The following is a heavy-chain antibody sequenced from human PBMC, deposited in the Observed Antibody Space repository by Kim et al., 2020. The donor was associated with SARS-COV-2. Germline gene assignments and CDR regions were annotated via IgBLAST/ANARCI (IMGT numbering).Heavy chain of an antibody. V-gene: IGHV4-4*02. CDR2: IYHSGST. Sequence: SETLSLTCAVSGGSISSSNWWSWVRQPPGKGLEWIGEIYHSGSTNYNPSLKSRVTISVDKSKNQFSLKLSSVTAADTAVYYCIRYSSSSGAFDIWGQGTMVTVSS. D-gene: IGHD6-6*01. CDR3: IRYSSSSGAFDI. CDR1: GGSISSSNW. J-gene: IGHJ3*02.